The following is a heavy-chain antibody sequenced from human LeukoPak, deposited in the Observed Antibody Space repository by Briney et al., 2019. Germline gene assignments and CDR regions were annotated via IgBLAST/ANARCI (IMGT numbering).Heavy chain of an antibody. CDR3: AKGGVTTVVTFDI. CDR2: IRYDGSNK. Sequence: GGSLRLSCAASGFTFSSYGMHWARQAPGKGLEWVAFIRYDGSNKYYADSVKGRFTISRDNSKNTLYLQMNSLRAEDTAVYYCAKGGVTTVVTFDIWGQGTMVTVSS. J-gene: IGHJ3*02. V-gene: IGHV3-30*02. D-gene: IGHD4-23*01. CDR1: GFTFSSYG.